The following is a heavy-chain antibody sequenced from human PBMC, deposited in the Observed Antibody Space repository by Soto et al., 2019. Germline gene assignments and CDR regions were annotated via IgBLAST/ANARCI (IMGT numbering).Heavy chain of an antibody. J-gene: IGHJ4*02. CDR1: GFNFTSSA. Sequence: QMQLVQSGPEVKKPGTSVKVSCKASGFNFTSSAVQWVRQARGQRLELIGWIVVGSGNTNYAQKFQERVTITRDMSTSTADMVLSSLRSEDTAVYYCAAALHDYGDYVGFYFDYWGQGTLVTVSS. V-gene: IGHV1-58*01. CDR3: AAALHDYGDYVGFYFDY. D-gene: IGHD4-17*01. CDR2: IVVGSGNT.